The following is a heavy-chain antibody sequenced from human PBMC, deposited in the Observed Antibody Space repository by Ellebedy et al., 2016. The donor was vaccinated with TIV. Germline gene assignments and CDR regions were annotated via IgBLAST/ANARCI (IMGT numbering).Heavy chain of an antibody. Sequence: PGGSLRLSCAASGFTLSSYTFHWVRQAPGKGLEWVANIKQDGSEKYSVDSVKGRFTISRDNAKNSLYLQMNSLRAEDTAVYYCAREYGSGTYYFDYWGQGTLVTVSS. CDR1: GFTLSSYT. CDR3: AREYGSGTYYFDY. CDR2: IKQDGSEK. V-gene: IGHV3-7*03. J-gene: IGHJ4*02. D-gene: IGHD3-10*01.